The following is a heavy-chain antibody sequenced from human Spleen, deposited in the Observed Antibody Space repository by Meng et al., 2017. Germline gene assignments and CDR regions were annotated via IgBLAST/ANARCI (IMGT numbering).Heavy chain of an antibody. CDR2: INPNSGGT. D-gene: IGHD3-3*01. J-gene: IGHJ4*02. Sequence: ASVKVSCKASGYTFTGYYMHWVRQAPGQGLEWMGWINPNSGGTNYAQKFQGRLTMTRDTSISTAYMELSSLRSEDTAVYYCARVPTSVFGVVDRYFDYWGQGTLVTVSS. V-gene: IGHV1-2*02. CDR3: ARVPTSVFGVVDRYFDY. CDR1: GYTFTGYY.